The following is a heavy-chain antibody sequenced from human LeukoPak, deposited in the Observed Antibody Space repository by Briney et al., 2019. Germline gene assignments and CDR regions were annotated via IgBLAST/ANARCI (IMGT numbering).Heavy chain of an antibody. CDR2: ISYDGSNK. CDR1: GFTFSSYA. J-gene: IGHJ4*02. CDR3: ARDGSIAAAGTFDY. Sequence: GGSLRLSCAASGFTFSSYAMHWVRQAPGKGLEWVAVISYDGSNKYYADSVKGRFTISRDNSENTLYLQMNSLRAEDTAVYYCARDGSIAAAGTFDYWGQGTLVTVSS. V-gene: IGHV3-30-3*01. D-gene: IGHD6-13*01.